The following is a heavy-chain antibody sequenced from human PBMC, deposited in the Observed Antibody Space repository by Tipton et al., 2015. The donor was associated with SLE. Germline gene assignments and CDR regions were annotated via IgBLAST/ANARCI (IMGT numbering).Heavy chain of an antibody. CDR2: INWNGGST. V-gene: IGHV3-20*04. CDR3: ARGQGVGAYYGMDV. J-gene: IGHJ6*02. Sequence: SLRLSCAASGFTFSSYEMNWVRQAPGKGLEWVSGINWNGGSTGYADSVKGRFTISRDNAKNSLYLQMNSLRAEDTALYYCARGQGVGAYYGMDVWGQGTTVTVSS. D-gene: IGHD1-26*01. CDR1: GFTFSSYE.